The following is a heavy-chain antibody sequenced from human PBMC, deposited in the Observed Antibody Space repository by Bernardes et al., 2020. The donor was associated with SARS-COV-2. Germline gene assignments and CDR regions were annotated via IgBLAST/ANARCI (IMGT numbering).Heavy chain of an antibody. CDR1: GGSISSGDYY. J-gene: IGHJ5*01. D-gene: IGHD3-22*01. Sequence: SDTLSPTCTVTGGSISSGDYYWSWVRQPPGQGLEWIGNIYYSGITYYNPSLSSRLTISIDTSKNHFSLKLKSVTAADTAVYFCASAPNYSDRAFDSWGQGTLVTVSS. CDR3: ASAPNYSDRAFDS. V-gene: IGHV4-30-4*02. CDR2: IYYSGIT.